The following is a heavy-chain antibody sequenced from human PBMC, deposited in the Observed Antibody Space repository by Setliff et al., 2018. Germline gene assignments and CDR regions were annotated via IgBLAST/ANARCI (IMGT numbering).Heavy chain of an antibody. CDR2: IIPIFGTA. CDR1: GGTFSSYA. CDR3: ATGGSSGYYYNWFDP. D-gene: IGHD3-22*01. V-gene: IGHV1-69*06. J-gene: IGHJ5*02. Sequence: SVKVSCKASGGTFSSYAISWVRQAPGQGLEWMGGIIPIFGTAIYAQKFQGRVTMTEDTSTDTAYMELSSLRSEDTAVYYCATGGSSGYYYNWFDPWGQGTLVTVSS.